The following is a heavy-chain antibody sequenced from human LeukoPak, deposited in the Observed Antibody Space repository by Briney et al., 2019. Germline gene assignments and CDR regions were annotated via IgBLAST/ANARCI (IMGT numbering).Heavy chain of an antibody. CDR1: GGSISSYY. Sequence: SETLSLTCTVSGGSISSYYWSWIRQPPGKGLEWIGYIYYSGSTNYNPSLKSRVSISGDTSKNQFSLKLSSVTAADTAVYYCARAEAVAGTPYFDYWGQGTLVTVSS. CDR2: IYYSGST. D-gene: IGHD6-19*01. CDR3: ARAEAVAGTPYFDY. J-gene: IGHJ4*02. V-gene: IGHV4-59*08.